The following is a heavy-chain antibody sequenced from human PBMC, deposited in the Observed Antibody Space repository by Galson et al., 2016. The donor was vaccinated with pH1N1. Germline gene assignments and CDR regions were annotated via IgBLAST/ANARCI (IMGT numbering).Heavy chain of an antibody. J-gene: IGHJ6*02. CDR1: GGFISSHY. V-gene: IGHV4-4*07. D-gene: IGHD2-2*01. CDR2: LYKSGSS. CDR3: VREDIVVGWGWPHGKDA. Sequence: ETLSLTCSVSGGFISSHYWSWIRQPAGKGLEWIGRLYKSGSSKYNPSLKSRVTMSGDTSKNQISLKLTSVTAADTAVYYCVREDIVVGWGWPHGKDAWGQGTTVTVSS.